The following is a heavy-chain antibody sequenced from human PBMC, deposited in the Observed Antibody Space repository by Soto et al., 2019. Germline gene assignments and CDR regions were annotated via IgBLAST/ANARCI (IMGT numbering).Heavy chain of an antibody. CDR3: TRGRPYCSSTSCTTLHFDY. J-gene: IGHJ4*02. V-gene: IGHV3-33*01. D-gene: IGHD2-2*01. Sequence: GGSLRLSCAASGFTFSSYGMHWVRQAPGKGLEWVAVIWYDGSNKYYGDSVKGRFTISRDNSKNTLYLQMDSLRAEDTAVYYCTRGRPYCSSTSCTTLHFDYWGQGTLVTVSS. CDR2: IWYDGSNK. CDR1: GFTFSSYG.